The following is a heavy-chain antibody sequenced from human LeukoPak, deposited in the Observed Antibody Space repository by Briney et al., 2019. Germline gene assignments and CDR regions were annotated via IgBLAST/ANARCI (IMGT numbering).Heavy chain of an antibody. J-gene: IGHJ5*02. V-gene: IGHV1-3*01. CDR2: INAGNGNT. CDR1: GYTFTSYA. D-gene: IGHD2-2*01. CDR3: ARDWAVLPAAVSSWFDP. Sequence: ASVKVSCKASGYTFTSYAMHWVRQAPGQRLEWMGWINAGNGNTKYSQKFQGRVTITRDTSASTAYMELSSLRSEDTAVYYCARDWAVLPAAVSSWFDPWGQGTLVTVSS.